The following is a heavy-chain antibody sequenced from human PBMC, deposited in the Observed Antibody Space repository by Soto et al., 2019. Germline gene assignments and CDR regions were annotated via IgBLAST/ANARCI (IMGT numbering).Heavy chain of an antibody. CDR1: GFTVSSNY. V-gene: IGHV3-66*01. Sequence: GGSLRLSCAASGFTVSSNYMILVRQATGKGLEWVSVIYSGGSTYYADSVKGRFTISRDNSKNTLYLQMNSLRAEDTAVYYCANVATIRGRLNYYYYYMDVWGKGTTVTVSS. D-gene: IGHD5-12*01. J-gene: IGHJ6*03. CDR2: IYSGGST. CDR3: ANVATIRGRLNYYYYYMDV.